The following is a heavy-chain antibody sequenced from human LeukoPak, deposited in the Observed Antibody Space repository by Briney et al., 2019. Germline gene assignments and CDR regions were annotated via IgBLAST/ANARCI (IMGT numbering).Heavy chain of an antibody. Sequence: GGSLRLSCAASGFTFDSYAMNWVRQAPGKGLEWASVISGSGDNTYYADFVKGRFTISRDNSKNTLYVQMNSLRAEDTAVYYCAKDRANWGSVHDYWGQGTLVTVSS. V-gene: IGHV3-23*01. CDR2: ISGSGDNT. CDR1: GFTFDSYA. D-gene: IGHD7-27*01. J-gene: IGHJ4*02. CDR3: AKDRANWGSVHDY.